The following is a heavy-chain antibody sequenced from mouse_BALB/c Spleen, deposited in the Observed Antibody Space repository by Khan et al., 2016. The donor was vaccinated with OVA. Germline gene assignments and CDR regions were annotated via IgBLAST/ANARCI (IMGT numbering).Heavy chain of an antibody. V-gene: IGHV3-2*02. D-gene: IGHD1-1*01. Sequence: EVQLQESGPGLVKPSQSLSLTCTVTGYSITSDYAWDWIRQFPGNKLEWMGYISYSGYTSYNPSLKSRISISRDTSKNQFFLQLTSVTTEDTATYYCARKNYYGYAMDYWCQGTSVTVSS. CDR3: ARKNYYGYAMDY. J-gene: IGHJ4*01. CDR1: GYSITSDYA. CDR2: ISYSGYT.